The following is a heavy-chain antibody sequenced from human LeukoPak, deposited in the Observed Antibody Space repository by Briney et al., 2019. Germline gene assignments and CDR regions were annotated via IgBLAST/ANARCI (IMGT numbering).Heavy chain of an antibody. CDR3: ARDEADYGDYASRAFDI. J-gene: IGHJ3*02. CDR2: IYYSGST. V-gene: IGHV4-30-4*01. CDR1: GGSISSGDYY. Sequence: SETLSLTCTVSGGSISSGDYYWSWIRQPLGKGLEWIGYIYYSGSTYYNPSPKSRVTISVDTSKNQFSLKLSSVTAADTAVYYCARDEADYGDYASRAFDIWGQGTMVTVSS. D-gene: IGHD4-17*01.